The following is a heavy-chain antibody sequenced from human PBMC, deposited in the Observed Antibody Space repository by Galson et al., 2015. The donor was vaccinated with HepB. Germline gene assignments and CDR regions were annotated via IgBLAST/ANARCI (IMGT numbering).Heavy chain of an antibody. V-gene: IGHV3-48*02. J-gene: IGHJ4*02. D-gene: IGHD2-15*01. CDR1: GFAFISYN. Sequence: SLRLSCAASGFAFISYNMHWARQAPGKGLEWVAFINKDGNSKQYGDSVKGRFTTSRDNAKNSLYLQMNSLRDEDTAVYYCVRDIDGVFYFDYWGQGTLVTVSS. CDR2: INKDGNSK. CDR3: VRDIDGVFYFDY.